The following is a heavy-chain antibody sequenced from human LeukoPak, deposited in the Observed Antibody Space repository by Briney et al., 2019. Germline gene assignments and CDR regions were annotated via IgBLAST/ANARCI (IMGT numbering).Heavy chain of an antibody. CDR1: GYTFTGYY. D-gene: IGHD6-13*01. CDR2: INPNSGGT. J-gene: IGHJ3*02. Sequence: ASVKVSCKASGYTFTGYYMHWVRQAPGQGLEWMGWINPNSGGTNYAQKFQGRVTMTRDTSISTAYIELSRLRSDDTAVYYCARGIAAAGMGADDAFDIWGQGTMVTVSS. CDR3: ARGIAAAGMGADDAFDI. V-gene: IGHV1-2*02.